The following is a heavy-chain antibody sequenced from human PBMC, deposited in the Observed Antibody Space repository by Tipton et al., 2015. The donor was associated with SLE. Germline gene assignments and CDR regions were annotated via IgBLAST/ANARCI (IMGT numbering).Heavy chain of an antibody. CDR1: GFTFRSFA. Sequence: GSLRLSCEASGFTFRSFAMNWVRQAPGKGPVWVSRIDHSGTVISYVDSVKGRFTISRDNAKNMVYLQMNGLRADDTAIYYCARDVNWVLFDYWGQGTLVTVPS. CDR3: ARDVNWVLFDY. CDR2: IDHSGTVI. V-gene: IGHV3-74*01. D-gene: IGHD7-27*01. J-gene: IGHJ4*02.